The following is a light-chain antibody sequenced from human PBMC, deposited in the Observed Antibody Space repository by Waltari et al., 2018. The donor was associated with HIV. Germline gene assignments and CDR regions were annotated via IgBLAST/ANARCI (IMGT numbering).Light chain of an antibody. Sequence: QVVLTQSPSASASLGASVKLTCTLSSGHTTYAIAWHPQQPEKGPRYLMRLSTNGSHTKGDGIPDRFSGSSSGAERYLTISSLQSEDEADYYCQTWGTGIVVFGGGTKLTVL. V-gene: IGLV4-69*01. CDR3: QTWGTGIVV. CDR1: SGHTTYA. J-gene: IGLJ2*01. CDR2: LSTNGSH.